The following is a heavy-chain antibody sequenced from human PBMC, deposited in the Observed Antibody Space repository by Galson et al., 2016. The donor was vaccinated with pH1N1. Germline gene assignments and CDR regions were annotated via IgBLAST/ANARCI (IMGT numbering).Heavy chain of an antibody. CDR3: ARRYYFDY. V-gene: IGHV1-46*01. CDR2: IDPSDGTT. CDR1: GYSVTRYY. J-gene: IGHJ4*02. Sequence: SVKVSCKAAGYSVTRYYMHWVRQAPGQGLEWMGIIDPSDGTTTYSQKFQGRIILTRDTSTNSVHMGFTTLRPDDSATYFCARRYYFDYWGQGTLVTVSS.